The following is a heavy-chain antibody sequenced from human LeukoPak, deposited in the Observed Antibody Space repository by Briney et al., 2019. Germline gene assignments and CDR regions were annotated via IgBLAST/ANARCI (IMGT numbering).Heavy chain of an antibody. CDR2: ISGYNGNT. J-gene: IGHJ6*03. D-gene: IGHD3-22*01. CDR1: GYTFTSYG. CDR3: ARLTYDTSVYYYYYFYMDV. V-gene: IGHV1-18*01. Sequence: ASVKVSCKASGYTFTSYGINWVRQAPGQGLEWMGWISGYNGNTKYAQKLQGRVAMTTDTSTSTVYMELRSLRSDDTAVYYCARLTYDTSVYYYYYFYMDVWGKGTTVTISS.